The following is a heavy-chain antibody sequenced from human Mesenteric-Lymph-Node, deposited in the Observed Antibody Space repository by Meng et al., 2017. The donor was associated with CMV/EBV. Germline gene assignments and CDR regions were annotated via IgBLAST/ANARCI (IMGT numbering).Heavy chain of an antibody. CDR2: IIPILGIA. J-gene: IGHJ5*02. CDR3: ARGAQGTMIVWGDWFDP. V-gene: IGHV1-69*10. D-gene: IGHD3-22*01. Sequence: SVKVSCKTSGGTLRSYAISWVRQAPGQGLEWMGGIIPILGIANYAQKFQGRVTITADKSTSTAYMELSSLRSEDTAVYYCARGAQGTMIVWGDWFDPWGQGTLVTVSS. CDR1: GGTLRSYA.